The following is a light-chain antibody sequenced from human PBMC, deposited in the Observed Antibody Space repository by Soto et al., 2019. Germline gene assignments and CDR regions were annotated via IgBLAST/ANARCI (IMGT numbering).Light chain of an antibody. Sequence: QSDLTQPASVSGSPGQSITISCTGTSSDVGAYNFVSWYQQFPGKAPKLMIYEVSNRPSGVSDRFSGSKSGNTASLIISGLRPEDEADYYCSSQTASATVLFGGGTKVTVL. V-gene: IGLV2-14*01. CDR2: EVS. CDR3: SSQTASATVL. J-gene: IGLJ2*01. CDR1: SSDVGAYNF.